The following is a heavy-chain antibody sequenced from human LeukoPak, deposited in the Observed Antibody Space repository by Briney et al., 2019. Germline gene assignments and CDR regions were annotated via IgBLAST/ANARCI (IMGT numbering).Heavy chain of an antibody. V-gene: IGHV4-39*01. D-gene: IGHD6-13*01. J-gene: IGHJ5*02. Sequence: PSETLSLTCTVSGGSISSSSYYWGWIRQPPGKGLEWIGSIYYSGSTYYNPSLKSRVTISVDTSKNQFSLKLSSVTAADTAVYYCARHDVKFSSSWLSGWFDPWGQGTLVTVSS. CDR3: ARHDVKFSSSWLSGWFDP. CDR1: GGSISSSSYY. CDR2: IYYSGST.